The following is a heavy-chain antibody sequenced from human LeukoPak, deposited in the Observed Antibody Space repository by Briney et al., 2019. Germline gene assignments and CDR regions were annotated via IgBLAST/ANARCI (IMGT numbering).Heavy chain of an antibody. CDR2: ISSSSSTI. D-gene: IGHD6-13*01. Sequence: PGGSLRLSCAASGFTFGSYSMNWVRQAPGKGLEWVSYISSSSSTIYYADSVKGRFTISRDNAKNSLYLQMNSLRAEDTAVYYCARVTYSSSWYGNNYYYYYGMDVWGQGTTVTVSS. V-gene: IGHV3-48*01. CDR1: GFTFGSYS. CDR3: ARVTYSSSWYGNNYYYYYGMDV. J-gene: IGHJ6*02.